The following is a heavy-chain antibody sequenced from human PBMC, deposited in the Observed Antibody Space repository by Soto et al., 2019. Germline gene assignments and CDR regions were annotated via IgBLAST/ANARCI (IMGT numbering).Heavy chain of an antibody. V-gene: IGHV4-59*08. Sequence: SETLSLTCTVSGGSISSYYWSWIRQPPGKGLEWIGYIYYSGSTNYNPSLKSRVTISVDTSKNQFSLKLSSVTAADTAVYYCARYYDILTGYRYFDYWGQGTLVTVSS. CDR1: GGSISSYY. J-gene: IGHJ4*02. CDR3: ARYYDILTGYRYFDY. CDR2: IYYSGST. D-gene: IGHD3-9*01.